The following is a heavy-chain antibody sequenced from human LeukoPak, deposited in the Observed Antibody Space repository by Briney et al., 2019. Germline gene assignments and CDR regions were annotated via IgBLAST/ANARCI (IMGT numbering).Heavy chain of an antibody. Sequence: ASVKVSCKASGYTFTSYYRHWVRQAPGQGLDWMGIINPSGGSTSYAQKFQGRVTMTRDTSTSTVYMELSSLRSEDTAVYYCARVGRIAAAESDYWGQGTLVTVSS. D-gene: IGHD6-13*01. CDR2: INPSGGST. V-gene: IGHV1-46*01. J-gene: IGHJ4*02. CDR3: ARVGRIAAAESDY. CDR1: GYTFTSYY.